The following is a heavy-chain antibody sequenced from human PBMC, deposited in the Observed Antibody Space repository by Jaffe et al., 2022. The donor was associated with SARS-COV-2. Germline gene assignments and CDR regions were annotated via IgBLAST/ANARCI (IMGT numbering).Heavy chain of an antibody. CDR3: AREREGGYYYGMDV. J-gene: IGHJ6*02. Sequence: QVQLQESGPGLVKPSQTLSLTCTVSGGSISSGSYYWSWIRQPAGKGLEWIGRIYTSGSTNYNPSLKSRVTISVDTSKNQFSLKLSSVTAADTAVYYCAREREGGYYYGMDVWGQGTTVTVSS. CDR2: IYTSGST. CDR1: GGSISSGSYY. V-gene: IGHV4-61*02.